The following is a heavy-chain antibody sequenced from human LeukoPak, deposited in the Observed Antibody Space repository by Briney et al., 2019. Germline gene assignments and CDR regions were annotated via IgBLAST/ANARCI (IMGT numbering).Heavy chain of an antibody. CDR3: ARGGYSSGPNFDY. D-gene: IGHD6-19*01. CDR1: GFTVSSNY. Sequence: QSGGSLRLSCAASGFTVSSNYMSWVRQAPGKGLEWVSVIYSGGSTYYADSVKGRFTISRDNSKNTLYLQMNSLRAEDTAVYYCARGGYSSGPNFDYWGQGTLVTVSS. CDR2: IYSGGST. V-gene: IGHV3-53*01. J-gene: IGHJ4*02.